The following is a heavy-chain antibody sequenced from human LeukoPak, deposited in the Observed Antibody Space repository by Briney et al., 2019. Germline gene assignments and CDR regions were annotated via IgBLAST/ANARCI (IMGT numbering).Heavy chain of an antibody. V-gene: IGHV3-21*01. Sequence: GGSLRLSCAASGFTFSSHSMNWVRQAPGKGLEWVSSISSSSSYIYYADSLKGRFTISRDNAKNSLYLQMNSLRAEDTAVYYCAGSSKRDAFDIWGQGTMVTVSS. CDR1: GFTFSSHS. CDR3: AGSSKRDAFDI. D-gene: IGHD6-6*01. CDR2: ISSSSSYI. J-gene: IGHJ3*02.